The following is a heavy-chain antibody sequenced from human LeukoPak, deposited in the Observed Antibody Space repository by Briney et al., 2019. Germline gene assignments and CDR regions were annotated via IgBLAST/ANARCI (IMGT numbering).Heavy chain of an antibody. D-gene: IGHD5-24*01. J-gene: IGHJ4*02. CDR1: GFTFTSYW. CDR2: IKEDGTET. CDR3: AKEGRSLQTY. V-gene: IGHV3-7*03. Sequence: GGSLRLSCAVSGFTFTSYWMSWVRLAPGKGLEWVANIKEDGTETHYVDSVKGRFTISRDNAKNSLYLQMNSLRVEDTAVYYCAKEGRSLQTYWGQGTLVTVSS.